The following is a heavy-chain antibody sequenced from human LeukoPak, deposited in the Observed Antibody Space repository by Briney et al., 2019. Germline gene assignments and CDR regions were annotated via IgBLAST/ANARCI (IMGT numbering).Heavy chain of an antibody. Sequence: PSETLSLTCTVSGGSISSYYWSWIRQPPGKGLEWIGYIYTSGSTNYNPSLKSRVTISVDTSKNQFSLKLSSVTAADTAVYYCARRNYDFWSGYYGYCFDYWGQGTLVTVSS. J-gene: IGHJ4*02. CDR1: GGSISSYY. CDR2: IYTSGST. D-gene: IGHD3-3*01. V-gene: IGHV4-4*09. CDR3: ARRNYDFWSGYYGYCFDY.